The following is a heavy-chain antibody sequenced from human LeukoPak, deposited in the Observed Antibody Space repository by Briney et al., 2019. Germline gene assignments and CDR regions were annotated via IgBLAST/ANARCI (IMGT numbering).Heavy chain of an antibody. D-gene: IGHD1-7*01. CDR1: GFTFSSYE. CDR2: ISSSGSTI. V-gene: IGHV3-48*03. CDR3: ARRTFPNDAFDV. Sequence: PGGSLRLSCAASGFTFSSYEMNWVRQAPGKGLEWVSYISSSGSTIYYADSVKGRFTISRDNAKNSLYLQMNSLRAEDTAVYYCARRTFPNDAFDVWGQGTVVTVSS. J-gene: IGHJ3*01.